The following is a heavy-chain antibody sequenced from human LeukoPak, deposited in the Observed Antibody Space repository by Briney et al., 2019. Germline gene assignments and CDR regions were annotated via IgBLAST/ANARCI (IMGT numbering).Heavy chain of an antibody. D-gene: IGHD3-10*01. CDR2: IYYGGST. V-gene: IGHV4-59*01. CDR3: ARVLYDSGTYSYFDY. J-gene: IGHJ4*02. Sequence: KPSETLSLTCTVSGGSISSYYWSWIRQPPGKGLEWIGYIYYGGSTNYNPSLKSRVTISVDTSKNQFSLKLSSVTAADTAVYYCARVLYDSGTYSYFDYWGQGTLVTVSS. CDR1: GGSISSYY.